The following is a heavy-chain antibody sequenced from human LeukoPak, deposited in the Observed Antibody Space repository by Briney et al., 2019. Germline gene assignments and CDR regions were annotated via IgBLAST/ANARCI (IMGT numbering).Heavy chain of an antibody. CDR1: GFTFSSYG. Sequence: PGGSLRLSCAASGFTFSSYGMNWVRQAPGKGLEWVSSISSGSTYKYYADSMKGRFTISRDNAKNSLYLQMNSLRAEDTAVYYCARDRVELGWGAFEIWGQGTMVTVSS. J-gene: IGHJ3*02. CDR3: ARDRVELGWGAFEI. D-gene: IGHD7-27*01. V-gene: IGHV3-21*01. CDR2: ISSGSTYK.